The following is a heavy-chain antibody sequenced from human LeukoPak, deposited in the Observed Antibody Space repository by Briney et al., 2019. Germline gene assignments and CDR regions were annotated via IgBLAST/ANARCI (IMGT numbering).Heavy chain of an antibody. J-gene: IGHJ4*02. CDR3: AREGIAAAVNFHPFDS. D-gene: IGHD6-13*01. V-gene: IGHV1-2*02. CDR1: GYTFPGYY. CDR2: LNPNSGGT. Sequence: ASVTVSCKASGYTFPGYYMHWVRQAPGQGLQWMGWLNPNSGGTSYAQEFQDRVNMTRDTSISTAYMELSRLRSDDTAVYYCAREGIAAAVNFHPFDSWGQATMVTVSS.